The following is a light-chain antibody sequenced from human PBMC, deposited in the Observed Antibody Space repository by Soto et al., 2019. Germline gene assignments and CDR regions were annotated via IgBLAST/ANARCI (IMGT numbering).Light chain of an antibody. J-gene: IGKJ1*01. CDR1: QSVGSD. V-gene: IGKV3-15*01. Sequence: EIVMTQSPATLSVSPGERATLSCRASQSVGSDLAWYQQKPGRAPRLLIYGASTRATGIPARFSGSGSGTEFTLTVSSLQSEDFAVYYCQQYKNWRAFGQGPNLDVK. CDR3: QQYKNWRA. CDR2: GAS.